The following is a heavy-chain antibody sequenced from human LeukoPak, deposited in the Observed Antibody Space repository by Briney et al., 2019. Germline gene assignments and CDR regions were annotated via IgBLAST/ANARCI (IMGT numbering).Heavy chain of an antibody. CDR2: ISYDGSDK. V-gene: IGHV3-30-3*01. CDR1: GFTFSSYA. CDR3: AKDSEIDTGAFDI. D-gene: IGHD2-21*01. J-gene: IGHJ3*02. Sequence: QPGRSLRLSCAASGFTFSSYAMHWVRQAPGKGLEWVTLISYDGSDKYYADSVKGRFTISRDNSKNTLYLQMNSLRAEDTAVYYCAKDSEIDTGAFDIWGQGTMVTVSS.